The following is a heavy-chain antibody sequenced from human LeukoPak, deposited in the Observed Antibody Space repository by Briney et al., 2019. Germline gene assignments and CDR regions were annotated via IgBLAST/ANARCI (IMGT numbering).Heavy chain of an antibody. Sequence: RPSETLSLTCTVSGGSISSSSYYWGWIRQPPGKGLEWIGSIYYSGSTYYNPSLNSRVTISVDTSKNQFSLKLSSVTAADTAVYYCARDPYSSSYSFDYWGQGTLVTVSS. V-gene: IGHV4-39*07. D-gene: IGHD6-6*01. J-gene: IGHJ4*02. CDR2: IYYSGST. CDR1: GGSISSSSYY. CDR3: ARDPYSSSYSFDY.